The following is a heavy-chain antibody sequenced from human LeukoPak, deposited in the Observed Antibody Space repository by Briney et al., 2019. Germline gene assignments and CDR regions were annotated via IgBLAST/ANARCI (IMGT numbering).Heavy chain of an antibody. CDR3: ARDKGAAGAASFDY. D-gene: IGHD1-26*01. J-gene: IGHJ4*02. CDR1: GGSISSYY. Sequence: SETLSLTCTVSGGSISSYYWSWIRQPPGKGLEWIGYIYYRGSTNYNPSLKSRVTISVDTSKNQFSLKLSSVTAADTAVYYCARDKGAAGAASFDYWGQGTLVTVSS. CDR2: IYYRGST. V-gene: IGHV4-59*01.